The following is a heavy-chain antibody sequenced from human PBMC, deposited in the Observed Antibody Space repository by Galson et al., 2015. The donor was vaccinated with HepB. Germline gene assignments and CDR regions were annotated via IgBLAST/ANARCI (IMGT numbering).Heavy chain of an antibody. V-gene: IGHV3-7*03. CDR1: GYKFGKYW. J-gene: IGHJ4*02. CDR2: IRQDGSEQ. Sequence: SLRLSCAGSGYKFGKYWMSWVRQAPGEGLEWVANIRQDGSEQDSVDSVKGRFTHSRDNAKSSLFLQMNNLRVDDTAVYYCTRENWGTLDYWGQGTAVTVSS. CDR3: TRENWGTLDY. D-gene: IGHD3-16*01.